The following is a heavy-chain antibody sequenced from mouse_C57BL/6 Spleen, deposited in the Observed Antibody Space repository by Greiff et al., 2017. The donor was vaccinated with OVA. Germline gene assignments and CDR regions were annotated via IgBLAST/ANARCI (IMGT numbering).Heavy chain of an antibody. J-gene: IGHJ3*01. D-gene: IGHD1-1*01. V-gene: IGHV5-4*01. CDR1: GFTFSSYA. CDR3: ARDKDYCGSSDGIFAY. Sequence: EVKLMESGGGLVKPGGSLKLSCAASGFTFSSYAMSWVRQTPEKRLEWVATISDGGSYTYYPDNVKGRFTISRDNAKNNLYLQMSHLKSEDTAMYYCARDKDYCGSSDGIFAYWGQGTLVTVSA. CDR2: ISDGGSYT.